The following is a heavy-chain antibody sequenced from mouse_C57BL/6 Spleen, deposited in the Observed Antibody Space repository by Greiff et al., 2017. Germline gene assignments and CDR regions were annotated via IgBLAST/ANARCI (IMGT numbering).Heavy chain of an antibody. V-gene: IGHV1-26*01. Sequence: VQLQQSGPELVKPGASVKISCKASGYTFTDYYMNWVKQSHGKSLEWIGDINPNNGGTSYDQKFKGKATLTVDKSSSTAYMELRSLTSEDSAVYYCARGGLLRYGLTDYWGQGTTLTVSS. J-gene: IGHJ2*01. CDR2: INPNNGGT. CDR1: GYTFTDYY. CDR3: ARGGLLRYGLTDY. D-gene: IGHD1-1*01.